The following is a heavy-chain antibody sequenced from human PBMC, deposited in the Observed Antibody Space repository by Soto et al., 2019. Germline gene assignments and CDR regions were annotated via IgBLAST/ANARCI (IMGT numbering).Heavy chain of an antibody. J-gene: IGHJ6*02. CDR1: GGTFSSYA. CDR2: IIPIFGTA. CDR3: SRDQGLITIFGVVITPYYYYGMDV. Sequence: ASVKVSCKASGGTFSSYAISWVRQAPGQGLEWMGGIIPIFGTANYAQKFQGRVTITADESTSTAYMELSSLRSEDTAVYYCSRDQGLITIFGVVITPYYYYGMDVWGQGTTVTVSS. D-gene: IGHD3-3*01. V-gene: IGHV1-69*13.